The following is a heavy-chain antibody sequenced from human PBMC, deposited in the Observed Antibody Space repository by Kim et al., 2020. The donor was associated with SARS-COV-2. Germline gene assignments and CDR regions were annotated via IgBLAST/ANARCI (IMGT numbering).Heavy chain of an antibody. D-gene: IGHD6-13*01. J-gene: IGHJ4*02. Sequence: GGSLRLSCAASGFTFSSHWMSWVRQAPGKGLEWVANINPDGSEKNYVDSVKGRFTISRDNAKNSLYLHMNSLRAEDTAVYYCARVFTSSCSGVFDYWGQG. CDR1: GFTFSSHW. V-gene: IGHV3-7*01. CDR3: ARVFTSSCSGVFDY. CDR2: INPDGSEK.